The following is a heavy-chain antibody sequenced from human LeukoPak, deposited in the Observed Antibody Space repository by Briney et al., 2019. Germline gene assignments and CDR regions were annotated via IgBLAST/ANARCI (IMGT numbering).Heavy chain of an antibody. V-gene: IGHV1-2*02. CDR3: VTTSVTHTRDP. J-gene: IGHJ5*02. CDR1: GNNYSYLY. D-gene: IGHD5/OR15-5a*01. Sequence: ASVKVSCKASGNNYSYLYFNWVRQAPGRGLEWVGWINPHSRATHYAQRFRGRVTMVASITTGYMELNSLTSDDTAVYYCVTTSVTHTRDPWGQGTLVTVSS. CDR2: INPHSRAT.